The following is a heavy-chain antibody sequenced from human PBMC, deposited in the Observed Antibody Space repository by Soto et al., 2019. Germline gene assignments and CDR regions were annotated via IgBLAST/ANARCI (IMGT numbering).Heavy chain of an antibody. J-gene: IGHJ3*02. V-gene: IGHV3-21*01. D-gene: IGHD3-9*01. CDR1: VFTFISYS. Sequence: GWSLRLSCASSVFTFISYSMNWVRQAPGKGLEWVSSISSSSSYIYYADSVKGRFTISRDNAKNSLYLQMNSLRAEDTAVYYCARSYYDILTGYKSVPSNIAKIWGQGTMVTVS. CDR2: ISSSSSYI. CDR3: ARSYYDILTGYKSVPSNIAKI.